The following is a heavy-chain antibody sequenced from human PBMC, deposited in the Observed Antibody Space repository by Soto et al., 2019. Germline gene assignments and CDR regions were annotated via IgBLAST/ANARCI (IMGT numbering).Heavy chain of an antibody. J-gene: IGHJ4*02. CDR2: IWYDGSNK. D-gene: IGHD6-19*01. CDR1: GFTFSSYG. V-gene: IGHV3-33*06. Sequence: GGSLRLSCEASGFTFSSYGMPWVRQAPVKGLEWVAVIWYDGSNKYYADSAKCRFTISRDNSKNMLYLQMNSLRAEDTAVYYCAKDATRTSGWYYFDYWGEGALVTVSS. CDR3: AKDATRTSGWYYFDY.